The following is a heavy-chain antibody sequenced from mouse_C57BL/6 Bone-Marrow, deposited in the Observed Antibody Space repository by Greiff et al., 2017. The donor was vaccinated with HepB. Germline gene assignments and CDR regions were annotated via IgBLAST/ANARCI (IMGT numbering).Heavy chain of an antibody. CDR1: GFTFSDYC. CDR2: LSSGSSTI. Sequence: EVKLVESGGGLVKPGGSLKLSCAASGFTFSDYCMHWVRQAPEKGLEWVAYLSSGSSTIYYADTVKSRFTISRDNAKNTLFLQMTSLRSEDTAMYYSARSFAYWGQGTLVTVSA. J-gene: IGHJ3*01. V-gene: IGHV5-17*01. CDR3: ARSFAY.